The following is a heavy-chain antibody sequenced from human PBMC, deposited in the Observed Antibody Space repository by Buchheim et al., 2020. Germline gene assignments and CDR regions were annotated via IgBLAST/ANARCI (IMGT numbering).Heavy chain of an antibody. D-gene: IGHD2-15*01. CDR2: IYYSGST. CDR1: GGSISSGDYY. CDR3: ARNEGYCSGGSCQNYYYGMDV. J-gene: IGHJ6*02. Sequence: QVQLQESGPGLVKPSQTLSLTCTVSGGSISSGDYYWSWIRQPPGKGLEWIWYIYYSGSTYYNPSLKSRVTISVDTSKNQFSLKLSSVTAADTAVYYCARNEGYCSGGSCQNYYYGMDVWGQGTT. V-gene: IGHV4-30-4*01.